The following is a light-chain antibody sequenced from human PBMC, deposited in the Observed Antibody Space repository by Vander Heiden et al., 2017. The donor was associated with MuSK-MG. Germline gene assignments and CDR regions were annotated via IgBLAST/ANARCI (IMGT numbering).Light chain of an antibody. CDR1: KLGDKY. J-gene: IGLJ2*01. CDR3: QAWDSSTVV. CDR2: KDS. Sequence: SYELTQPPSVSVSPGQTASITCSGDKLGDKYACWYQQKPGQSPVLVIYKDSKRTSGIPERFSGSNSGNTATLTIGGTQARDEADYYCQAWDSSTVVFGGGTKLTVL. V-gene: IGLV3-1*01.